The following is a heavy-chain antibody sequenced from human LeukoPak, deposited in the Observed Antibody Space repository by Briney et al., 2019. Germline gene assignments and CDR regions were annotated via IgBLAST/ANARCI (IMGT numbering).Heavy chain of an antibody. CDR1: GFIFRSYA. CDR3: AREDCSSTSCGRRRDNWFDP. V-gene: IGHV3-30-3*01. J-gene: IGHJ5*02. D-gene: IGHD2-2*01. Sequence: GGSLRLSCAASGFIFRSYAMHWVRQAPGKGLEWVAVISYDGGKKYYADSVKGRFTISRDNSKDTLYLQMNSLRAEDMAVYYCAREDCSSTSCGRRRDNWFDPWGQGTLVTVSS. CDR2: ISYDGGKK.